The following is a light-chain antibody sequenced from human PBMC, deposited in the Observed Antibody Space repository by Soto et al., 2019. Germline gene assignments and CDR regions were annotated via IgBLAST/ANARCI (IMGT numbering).Light chain of an antibody. CDR2: RNS. CDR1: RSNIGAGYD. Sequence: QAVVTQPPSVSGAPGQRVTISCSGSRSNIGAGYDVHWYQQFPGTAPKLFIYRNSNRPSGVPDRFSGSNSGTSASLAITGLPAEDEDDYYCPSYDSSLSTYVFGTGTQLTVL. CDR3: PSYDSSLSTYV. J-gene: IGLJ1*01. V-gene: IGLV1-40*01.